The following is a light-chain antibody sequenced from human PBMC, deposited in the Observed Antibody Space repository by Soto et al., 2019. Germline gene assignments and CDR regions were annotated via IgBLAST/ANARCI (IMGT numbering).Light chain of an antibody. CDR2: EVT. Sequence: QSVLTQPASVSGSPGQSITISCTGTSGDIGGYNYVSWYQQHPGKAPKLLISEVTNRPSGVSNRFSGSKSGNTASLTISGLQAEDEADYYCSSYTTNITPVVFGGGNKVTVL. V-gene: IGLV2-14*01. J-gene: IGLJ2*01. CDR3: SSYTTNITPVV. CDR1: SGDIGGYNY.